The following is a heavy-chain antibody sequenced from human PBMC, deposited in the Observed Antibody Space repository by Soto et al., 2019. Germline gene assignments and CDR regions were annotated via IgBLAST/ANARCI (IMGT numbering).Heavy chain of an antibody. CDR1: GYTFTSYG. J-gene: IGHJ4*02. CDR3: AKAPYYDILTDYYILPDY. D-gene: IGHD3-9*01. Sequence: QVQLVQSGAEVKKPGASVKVSCKASGYTFTSYGISWVRQAPGQGLEWMGWISAYNGNTNYAQKLQGRVTMTTDTXTXTXXMEQRSLRPDDTAVYYCAKAPYYDILTDYYILPDYWGQGTLVTVSS. V-gene: IGHV1-18*01. CDR2: ISAYNGNT.